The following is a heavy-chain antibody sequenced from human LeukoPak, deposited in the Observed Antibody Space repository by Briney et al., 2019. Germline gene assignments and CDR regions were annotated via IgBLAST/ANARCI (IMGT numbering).Heavy chain of an antibody. CDR2: ISIRVSTI. V-gene: IGHV3-48*04. J-gene: IGHJ6*03. CDR3: ARETPPQYTDV. Sequence: GPSLTPSRAASGFSSSSYSMNWVRQAPGRGLEWVSYISIRVSTIYYADSVKGRFTISRDNAKNSLYLKMNSMRAEDRAVYYCARETPPQYTDVWGKGTTVTVSS. CDR1: GFSSSSYS.